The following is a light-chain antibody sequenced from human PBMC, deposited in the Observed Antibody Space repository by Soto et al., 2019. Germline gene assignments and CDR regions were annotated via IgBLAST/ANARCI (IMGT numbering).Light chain of an antibody. V-gene: IGKV3D-15*01. Sequence: EIVITQSPATLSVSPGERATLSCRASQSVNINLAWYQQKPGQAPRLLIYDASSRASGIPARFSGSGSGTDFTLTISSLEPEDFATYYCQQHGQWPITFGQGTRLEI. CDR2: DAS. J-gene: IGKJ5*01. CDR3: QQHGQWPIT. CDR1: QSVNIN.